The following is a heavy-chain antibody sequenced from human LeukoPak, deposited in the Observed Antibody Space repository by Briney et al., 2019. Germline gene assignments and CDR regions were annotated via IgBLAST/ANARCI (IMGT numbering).Heavy chain of an antibody. CDR3: ARGSSGYLAGYFDY. CDR1: GFRFRDFW. CDR2: INQGGGVK. J-gene: IGHJ4*02. D-gene: IGHD3-22*01. Sequence: PGGSLRLSCAASGFRFRDFWMTWVRQAPGKGLEWVANINQGGGVKYYVDSVKGRFTISRDDTESSLYVQMNSLRAEDTAVYYCARGSSGYLAGYFDYWGRGTLVTVSS. V-gene: IGHV3-7*04.